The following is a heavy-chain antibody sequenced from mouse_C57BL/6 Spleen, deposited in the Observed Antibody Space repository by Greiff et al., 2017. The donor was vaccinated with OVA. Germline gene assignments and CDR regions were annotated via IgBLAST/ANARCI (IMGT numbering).Heavy chain of an antibody. J-gene: IGHJ1*03. CDR2: INPYNGGT. V-gene: IGHV1-19*01. Sequence: EVQLVESGPVLVKPGASVKMSCKASGYTFTDYYMNWVKQSHGKSLEWIGVINPYNGGTSYNQKFKGKATLTVDKSSSTAYMELNSLTSEDSAVYYCAREGTVVATRYVDVWGTGTTVTVSS. D-gene: IGHD1-1*01. CDR3: AREGTVVATRYVDV. CDR1: GYTFTDYY.